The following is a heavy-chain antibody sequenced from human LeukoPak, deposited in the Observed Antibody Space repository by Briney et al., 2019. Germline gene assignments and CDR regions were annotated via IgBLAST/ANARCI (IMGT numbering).Heavy chain of an antibody. Sequence: SETLSLTCTVSGGSISSSSYYWGWIRQPPGKGLEWIGSIYYSGSTYYNPSLKSRVTISVDTSKNHISLKVSSVTAADTAVYYCARVGPDSSSWHYWGQGTLVTVSS. V-gene: IGHV4-39*02. CDR2: IYYSGST. D-gene: IGHD6-13*01. J-gene: IGHJ4*02. CDR1: GGSISSSSYY. CDR3: ARVGPDSSSWHY.